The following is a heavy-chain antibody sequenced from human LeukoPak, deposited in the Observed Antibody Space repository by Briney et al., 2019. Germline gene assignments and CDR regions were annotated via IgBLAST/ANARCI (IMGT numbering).Heavy chain of an antibody. D-gene: IGHD5-12*01. J-gene: IGHJ4*02. Sequence: PSETLSLTCTVSGGSIRSSSYYWDWIRQPPGTGLEWIGSIYYSGSTYYNSSLKSRVSISVDTSKNQFSLKVSSVTAADTAVYYCAKDTGGYDYWGQGTLVTVSS. V-gene: IGHV4-39*02. CDR3: AKDTGGYDY. CDR1: GGSIRSSSYY. CDR2: IYYSGST.